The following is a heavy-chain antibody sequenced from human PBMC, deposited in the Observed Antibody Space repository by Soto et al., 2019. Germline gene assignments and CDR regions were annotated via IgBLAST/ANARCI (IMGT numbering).Heavy chain of an antibody. D-gene: IGHD1-1*01. CDR2: VSPENRNA. Sequence: QVQVVQSRAEVKKPGASVKVSCKTSGYTITEYDLNWVRQAPGQGLEYMGWVSPENRNAGYAPQFRGRVSMTTDTSISTAYLELTNLTYEDTAVYYCEVTTGFWGQGTMVTVSS. V-gene: IGHV1-8*01. CDR1: GYTITEYD. J-gene: IGHJ4*02. CDR3: EVTTGF.